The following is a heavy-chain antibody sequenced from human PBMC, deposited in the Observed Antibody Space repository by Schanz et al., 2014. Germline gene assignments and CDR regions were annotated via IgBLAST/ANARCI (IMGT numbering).Heavy chain of an antibody. Sequence: EVQLVESGGGLVQPGGSLRLSCAASGFTLRIYWMSWVRQAPGKELEWVANIKQDGSEKYYVDSVQGRFTISRDNAKNSLYLQMNSLRAEDTALYYCAKDTYPMITVRYFDYWGQGTLVTVSS. CDR2: IKQDGSEK. CDR1: GFTLRIYW. CDR3: AKDTYPMITVRYFDY. D-gene: IGHD3-16*01. V-gene: IGHV3-7*03. J-gene: IGHJ4*02.